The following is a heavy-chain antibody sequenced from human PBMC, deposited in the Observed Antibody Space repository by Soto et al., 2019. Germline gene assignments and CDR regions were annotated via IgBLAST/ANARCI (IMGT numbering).Heavy chain of an antibody. CDR1: GFTFSSYG. CDR3: ARDPGETDAFDI. D-gene: IGHD2-21*01. J-gene: IGHJ3*02. V-gene: IGHV3-33*01. Sequence: PGGSLRLSCAGSGFTFSSYGMHWVRQAPGKGLEWVAVIWYDGSNKYYADSVKGRFTISRDNSKNTLYLQMNSLRAEDTAVYYCARDPGETDAFDIWGQGTMVTVSS. CDR2: IWYDGSNK.